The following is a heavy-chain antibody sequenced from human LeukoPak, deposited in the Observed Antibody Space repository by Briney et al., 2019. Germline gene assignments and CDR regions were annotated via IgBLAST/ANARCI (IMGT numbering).Heavy chain of an antibody. CDR2: IKQDGSVK. D-gene: IGHD1-26*01. CDR3: AKWDIYSGFYYIDS. Sequence: PGGSLRLSWVASGFSFSNYWMTWVRHITVKWPVWVASIKQDGSVKYYADSVKGRFTISRDNAKNSLYLQMNSLRAEDTARYYCAKWDIYSGFYYIDSWGQGTLATVSS. V-gene: IGHV3-7*01. J-gene: IGHJ4*02. CDR1: GFSFSNYW.